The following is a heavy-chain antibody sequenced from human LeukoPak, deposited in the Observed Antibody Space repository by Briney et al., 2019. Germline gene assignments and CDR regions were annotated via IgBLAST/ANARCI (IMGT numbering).Heavy chain of an antibody. CDR2: IRYDGSNT. D-gene: IGHD3-3*01. J-gene: IGHJ4*02. CDR3: ASDFWSAPQDY. Sequence: GGSLRLSCAASGFTVSGLGMHWVRQAPGKGLEWVAFIRYDGSNTWYTDSVKGRFSISRDDSKNTVYLQMNSLRAEDTAVYYCASDFWSAPQDYWGQGTLVTVSS. V-gene: IGHV3-30*02. CDR1: GFTVSGLG.